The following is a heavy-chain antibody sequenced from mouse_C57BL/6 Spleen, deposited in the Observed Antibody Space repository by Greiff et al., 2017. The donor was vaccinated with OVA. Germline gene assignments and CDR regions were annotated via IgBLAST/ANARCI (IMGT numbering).Heavy chain of an antibody. CDR3: ARSYYYGSSYGDY. CDR2: IYPGDGDT. Sequence: QVQLKQSGPELVKPGASVKISCKASGYAFSSSWMNWVKQRPGKGLEWIGRIYPGDGDTNYNGKFKGKATLTADKSSSTAYMQLSSLTSEDSAVYFCARSYYYGSSYGDYWGQGTTLTVSS. J-gene: IGHJ2*01. V-gene: IGHV1-82*01. CDR1: GYAFSSSW. D-gene: IGHD1-1*01.